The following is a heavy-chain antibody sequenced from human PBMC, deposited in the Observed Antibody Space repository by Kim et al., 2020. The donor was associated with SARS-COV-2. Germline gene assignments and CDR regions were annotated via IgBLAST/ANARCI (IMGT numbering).Heavy chain of an antibody. CDR3: ARGWAYDY. D-gene: IGHD1-26*01. J-gene: IGHJ4*02. Sequence: KRYNDYAVSVKSRITINPDTSKNQFSLQLNSVTPEDTAVYYCARGWAYDYWGQGTLVTVSS. V-gene: IGHV6-1*01. CDR2: KRYN.